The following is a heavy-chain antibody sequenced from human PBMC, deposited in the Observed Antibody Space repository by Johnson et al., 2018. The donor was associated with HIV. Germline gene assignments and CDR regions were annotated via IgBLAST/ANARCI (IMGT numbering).Heavy chain of an antibody. Sequence: QVQLVESGGGVVQPGRSLRLSCAASGFTFSGYAMHWVRQAPGKGLAWVAVISYDGSNKYYADSLKGRFTISRDNSKNTLYLQMNSLRAEDTAVYYCARDAPDSGSYHAFDIWGQGTVVTVSS. V-gene: IGHV3-30*04. CDR2: ISYDGSNK. CDR3: ARDAPDSGSYHAFDI. D-gene: IGHD1-26*01. CDR1: GFTFSGYA. J-gene: IGHJ3*02.